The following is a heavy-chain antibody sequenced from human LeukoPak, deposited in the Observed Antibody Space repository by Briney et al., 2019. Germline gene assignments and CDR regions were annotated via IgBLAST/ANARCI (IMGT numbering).Heavy chain of an antibody. Sequence: SVKVSCKASGGTFSSYAISWVRQAPGQGLEWMGGIIPILGTANYAQKFQGRVTITADESTSTAYMELSSLRSEDTAVYYCARVPTPSYYYYYMDVWGKGTTVTVSS. J-gene: IGHJ6*03. CDR1: GGTFSSYA. CDR3: ARVPTPSYYYYYMDV. CDR2: IIPILGTA. V-gene: IGHV1-69*13.